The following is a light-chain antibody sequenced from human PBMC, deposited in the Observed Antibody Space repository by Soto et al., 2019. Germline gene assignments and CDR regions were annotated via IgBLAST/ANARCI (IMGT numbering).Light chain of an antibody. V-gene: IGKV3-15*01. J-gene: IGKJ2*01. Sequence: EIVMTQSPATLSVSPGERATLSYRASQSVSSNLDWYQQKPGQAPRLLIYGASTRATGIPARFSGSGSGTESTLTISSLQSEDFAVYYCQQYNNWPPVTFGQGTKLEIK. CDR3: QQYNNWPPVT. CDR1: QSVSSN. CDR2: GAS.